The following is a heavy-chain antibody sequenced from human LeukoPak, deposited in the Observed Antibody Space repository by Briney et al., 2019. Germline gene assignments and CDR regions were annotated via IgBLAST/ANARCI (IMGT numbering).Heavy chain of an antibody. J-gene: IGHJ4*02. Sequence: SSETLSLTCTVSGGSISSGGYYWSWIRQPPGKGLEWIGYIYHSGSTYYNPSLKSRVTISVDRSKNQFSLKLSPVTAADTAVYYCARGQSSGWYYFDYWGQGTLVTVSS. CDR3: ARGQSSGWYYFDY. CDR1: GGSISSGGYY. V-gene: IGHV4-30-2*01. CDR2: IYHSGST. D-gene: IGHD6-19*01.